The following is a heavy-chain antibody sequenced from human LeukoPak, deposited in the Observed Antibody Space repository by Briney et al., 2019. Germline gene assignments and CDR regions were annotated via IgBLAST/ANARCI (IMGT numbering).Heavy chain of an antibody. CDR3: ARARRDYYGSGTYYGVKWFDP. Sequence: SQTLSLTCAITGDSVSSNSATWNWIRQSPSGGLEWLGRTYYRSRWYNDYGLSVRSRITINPDTSKNQFSLQLNSVTPEDTAVYYCARARRDYYGSGTYYGVKWFDPWGQGTLVTVSS. J-gene: IGHJ5*02. V-gene: IGHV6-1*01. CDR2: TYYRSRWYN. CDR1: GDSVSSNSAT. D-gene: IGHD3-10*01.